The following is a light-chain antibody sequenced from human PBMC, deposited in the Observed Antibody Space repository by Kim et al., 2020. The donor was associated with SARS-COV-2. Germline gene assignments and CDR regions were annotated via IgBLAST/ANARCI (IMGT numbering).Light chain of an antibody. V-gene: IGLV2-14*03. J-gene: IGLJ2*01. Sequence: QSALTQPASLSGSPGQSITISCTGTSSDVGGYNYVSWYQQHPGKAPKLMIYDVSNRPSGVSNRFSGSMSGNTASLTISGLQAEGGADYYCSSYTRSRTGVFGGGTQLTVL. CDR2: DVS. CDR1: SSDVGGYNY. CDR3: SSYTRSRTGV.